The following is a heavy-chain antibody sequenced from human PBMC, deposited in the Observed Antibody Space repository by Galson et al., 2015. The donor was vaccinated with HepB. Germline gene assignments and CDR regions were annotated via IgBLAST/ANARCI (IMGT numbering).Heavy chain of an antibody. CDR1: GITVSDYY. V-gene: IGHV3-11*01. D-gene: IGHD3-10*01. Sequence: SLRLSCAASGITVSDYYMSWIRQALGKGLEWVSYFSSSGSTIYYADSVKGRFTITRDNAKNSLYLQMNSLRVEDTAVYYCARIKGAGVRLFDYWGQGTLVTVSS. CDR2: FSSSGSTI. CDR3: ARIKGAGVRLFDY. J-gene: IGHJ4*02.